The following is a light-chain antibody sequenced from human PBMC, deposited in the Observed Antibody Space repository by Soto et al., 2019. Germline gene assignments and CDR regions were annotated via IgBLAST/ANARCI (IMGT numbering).Light chain of an antibody. V-gene: IGLV2-14*03. CDR2: DVS. CDR3: TSYTTSSTYV. J-gene: IGLJ1*01. Sequence: QSALTQPASVSGSPGQSIAISCTGTSSDVDAYNFVSWYQHHPGKAPKLMIFDVSNRPSGVSNRFSGSKSGNTASLTSSGRQAEDEADYYCTSYTTSSTYVFGSGTKVNVL. CDR1: SSDVDAYNF.